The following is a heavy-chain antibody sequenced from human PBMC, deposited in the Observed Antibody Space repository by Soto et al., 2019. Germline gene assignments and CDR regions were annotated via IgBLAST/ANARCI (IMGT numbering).Heavy chain of an antibody. CDR3: AKWVGYYFGSGNDWFDP. D-gene: IGHD3-10*01. CDR1: GFTFSSYA. V-gene: IGHV3-23*01. J-gene: IGHJ5*02. CDR2: ISGSGGST. Sequence: EVQLLESGGGLVQPGGSLRLSCAASGFTFSSYAMSWVRQAPGKGLEWVSAISGSGGSTYYADSVKGRFTISRDNSKNTLYLQMNSLRAEDTAVYYCAKWVGYYFGSGNDWFDPWGQGTLVTVSS.